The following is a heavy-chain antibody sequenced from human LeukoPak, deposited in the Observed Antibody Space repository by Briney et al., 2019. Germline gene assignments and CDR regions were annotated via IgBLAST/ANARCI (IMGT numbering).Heavy chain of an antibody. V-gene: IGHV4-4*07. CDR1: GGSISSYY. CDR2: IYTSGST. CDR3: ARDLSRYAVAVSEGYYYYYYGMDV. Sequence: SETLSLTCTVSGGSISSYYWSWIRQPAGKGLEWIGRIYTSGSTTYNPSLKSRVTMSVDTSKNQFSLKLSSVTAADTAVYYCARDLSRYAVAVSEGYYYYYYGMDVWGQGTTVTVSS. D-gene: IGHD6-19*01. J-gene: IGHJ6*02.